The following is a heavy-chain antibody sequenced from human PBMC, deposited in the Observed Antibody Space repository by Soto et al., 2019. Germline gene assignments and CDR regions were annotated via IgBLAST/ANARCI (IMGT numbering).Heavy chain of an antibody. CDR1: GGSISSSSYY. CDR2: IYYSGST. D-gene: IGHD2-2*01. J-gene: IGHJ6*03. CDR3: AKIVVVPAAFSYYYYMDV. Sequence: SETLSLTCTVSGGSISSSSYYWGWIRQPPGKGLEWIGSIYYSGSTYYNPSLKSRVTISVDTSKNQFSLKLSSVTAADTAVYYCAKIVVVPAAFSYYYYMDVWGKGTTVTVSS. V-gene: IGHV4-39*01.